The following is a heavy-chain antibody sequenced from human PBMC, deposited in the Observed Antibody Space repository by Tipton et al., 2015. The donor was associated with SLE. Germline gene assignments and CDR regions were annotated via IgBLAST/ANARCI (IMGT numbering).Heavy chain of an antibody. CDR3: AKVLPVGLKIPFDY. CDR1: GFTFSSYA. CDR2: ISSSSSTI. Sequence: SLRLSCAASGFTFSSYAMNWVRQAPGKGLEWVSYISSSSSTIYYADSVKGRFTISRDNAKNSLYLQMNSLRAEDTAVYYCAKVLPVGLKIPFDYWGQGTLVTVSS. J-gene: IGHJ4*02. V-gene: IGHV3-48*01. D-gene: IGHD2/OR15-2a*01.